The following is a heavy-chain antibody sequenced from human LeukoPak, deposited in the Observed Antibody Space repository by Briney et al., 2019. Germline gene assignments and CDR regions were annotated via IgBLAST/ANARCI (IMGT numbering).Heavy chain of an antibody. D-gene: IGHD5-12*01. Sequence: SETLSLTCTVSGGSISSYYWSWIRQPPGKGLEWIGYIYTSGSTNYNPSLKSRVTISVDTSKNQFSLKLSSVTAADTAVYYCARVEGDSGYDSHWFDPWGQGTLVTVSS. CDR3: ARVEGDSGYDSHWFDP. J-gene: IGHJ5*02. V-gene: IGHV4-4*09. CDR1: GGSISSYY. CDR2: IYTSGST.